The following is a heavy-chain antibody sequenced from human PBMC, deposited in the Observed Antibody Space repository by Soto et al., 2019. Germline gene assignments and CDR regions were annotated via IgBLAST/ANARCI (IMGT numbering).Heavy chain of an antibody. CDR2: ISYDGSNK. CDR1: GFTFSSYA. Sequence: LRLSCAASGFTFSSYAMHWVRQAPGKGLEWVAVISYDGSNKYYADSVKGRFTISRDNSKNTLYLQMNSLRAEDTAVYYCARDGGNDSSGYYGMDVWGQGTTVTVSS. J-gene: IGHJ6*02. CDR3: ARDGGNDSSGYYGMDV. V-gene: IGHV3-30-3*01. D-gene: IGHD3-22*01.